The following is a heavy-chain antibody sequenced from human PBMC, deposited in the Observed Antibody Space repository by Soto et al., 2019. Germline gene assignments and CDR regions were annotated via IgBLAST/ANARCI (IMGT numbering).Heavy chain of an antibody. CDR1: GYTFTGYA. CDR2: INAGNGNT. D-gene: IGHD6-19*01. J-gene: IGHJ4*02. V-gene: IGHV1-3*05. Sequence: QVQLVQSGAEEKKPGASVKVSCKASGYTFTGYAMHWVRQAPGQRLEWMGWINAGNGNTKYSQKVQGRVTITRDTYASTAYMERSSLRSEDTAVYYCASAVAGAADFDYWGQGTLVTVSS. CDR3: ASAVAGAADFDY.